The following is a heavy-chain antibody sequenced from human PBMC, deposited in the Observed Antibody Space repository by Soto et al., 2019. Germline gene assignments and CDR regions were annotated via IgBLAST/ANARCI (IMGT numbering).Heavy chain of an antibody. CDR3: ARDGTNWNYYYYGMDV. V-gene: IGHV4-59*01. D-gene: IGHD1-20*01. CDR1: GGSISSYY. CDR2: IYYSGST. J-gene: IGHJ6*02. Sequence: SETLSLTCTVSGGSISSYYWSWIRQPPGKGLEWIGYIYYSGSTNYNPSLKSRVTISVDTSKNQFSLKLSSVTAADTAVYYCARDGTNWNYYYYGMDVWGQGTTVTVSS.